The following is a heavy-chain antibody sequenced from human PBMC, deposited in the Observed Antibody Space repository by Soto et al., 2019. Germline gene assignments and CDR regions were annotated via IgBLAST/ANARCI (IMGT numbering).Heavy chain of an antibody. CDR3: CVPSTVTINWFFDL. CDR2: IYGGGRT. D-gene: IGHD4-17*01. V-gene: IGHV3-66*01. J-gene: IGHJ2*01. CDR1: GFTVSSNY. Sequence: EVQLVESGGGLVQPGGSLRLSCAASGFTVSSNYMSWVRQAPGKGLEWVSIIYGGGRTNYADSVKCRYTVSSNHYKNTLYLQMNSLSAEDTAMYYCCVPSTVTINWFFDLWGRGTLVTVSS.